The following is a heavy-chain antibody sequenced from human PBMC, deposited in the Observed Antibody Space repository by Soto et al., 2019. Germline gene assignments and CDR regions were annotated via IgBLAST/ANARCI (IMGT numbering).Heavy chain of an antibody. V-gene: IGHV1-18*01. J-gene: IGHJ4*02. CDR3: ARDEGIAVGSFDY. CDR1: GYTFTSYG. Sequence: GASVKVSCKASGYTFTSYGISWVRQAPGQGLEWMGWISAYNGNTNYAQKLQGRVTMSLDTSKSQLSLKLSSVTAADTAVYYCARDEGIAVGSFDYWGQGTLVTVSS. CDR2: ISAYNGNT. D-gene: IGHD6-19*01.